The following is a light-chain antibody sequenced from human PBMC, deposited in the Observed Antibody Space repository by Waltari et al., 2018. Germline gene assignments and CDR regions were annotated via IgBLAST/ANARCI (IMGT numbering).Light chain of an antibody. CDR2: RAS. Sequence: DIQMTQSLSPLSASVGDIVTISCRASQSISGSLNWYQQKPGKAPNLLIYRASNLNTGVPSRFSGRGSGTDFTLTISSLQPEDFAVYFCQQSFNAPWTFGQGTKVEMK. CDR3: QQSFNAPWT. J-gene: IGKJ1*01. V-gene: IGKV1-39*01. CDR1: QSISGS.